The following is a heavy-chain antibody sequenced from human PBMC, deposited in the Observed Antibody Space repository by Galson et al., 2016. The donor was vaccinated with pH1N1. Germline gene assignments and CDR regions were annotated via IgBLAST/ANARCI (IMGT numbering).Heavy chain of an antibody. J-gene: IGHJ4*02. D-gene: IGHD3-10*01. Sequence: SLRLSCAASGFTFDNYGMSWVRQSPGKGLEWAATINGDGGRTYYADSVRGRFTISRENSKHTVYLQMNSLRVEHTAVYYCAKMWYISGTYNYFDYWGQGILVNVSS. CDR3: AKMWYISGTYNYFDY. CDR1: GFTFDNYG. V-gene: IGHV3-23*01. CDR2: INGDGGRT.